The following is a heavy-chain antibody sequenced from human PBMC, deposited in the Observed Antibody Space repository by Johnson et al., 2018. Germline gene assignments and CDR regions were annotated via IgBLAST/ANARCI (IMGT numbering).Heavy chain of an antibody. V-gene: IGHV3-23*04. CDR2: ISGSGSST. CDR3: AKDQRSLTLTVELRSQDAFDI. D-gene: IGHD3-22*01. J-gene: IGHJ3*02. CDR1: GFTFSNYA. Sequence: EVQLVESGGGLVQPGGSLRLSCAASGFTFSNYAMSWVRQAPGKGLEWVSAISGSGSSTYSADSVKGRFTISRDSSKNTMYLQMHSLRAEDSAVYYGAKDQRSLTLTVELRSQDAFDIWGQGTMVTVSS.